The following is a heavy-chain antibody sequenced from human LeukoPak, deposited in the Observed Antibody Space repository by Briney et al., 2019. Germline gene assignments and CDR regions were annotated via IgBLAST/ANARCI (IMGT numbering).Heavy chain of an antibody. D-gene: IGHD3-16*01. CDR3: ARSWGLVAFDY. J-gene: IGHJ4*02. V-gene: IGHV3-11*04. Sequence: TGGSVRLFCAACGLHLGDYYVRWLRQAPGRGLEWLTDISGRDSTILYALYVRGLLIISRDSEALSLYLQVNSLSGEDTAVYYCARSWGLVAFDYWGQGTLVTVTS. CDR2: ISGRDSTI. CDR1: GLHLGDYY.